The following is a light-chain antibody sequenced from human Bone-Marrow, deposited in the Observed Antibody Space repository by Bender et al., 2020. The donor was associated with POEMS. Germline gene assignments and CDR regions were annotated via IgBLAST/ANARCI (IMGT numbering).Light chain of an antibody. CDR1: SSNIGAGYD. J-gene: IGLJ3*02. CDR2: VNT. Sequence: QSVLTQPPSVSGAPGQRVTISCTGSSSNIGAGYDVHWYQQLPGTAPKLLIFVNTNRPSGVPDRFSASKSGTSASLAITGLQADDEADYYCSSFTSSSTLVFGGGTKLTVL. CDR3: SSFTSSSTLV. V-gene: IGLV1-40*01.